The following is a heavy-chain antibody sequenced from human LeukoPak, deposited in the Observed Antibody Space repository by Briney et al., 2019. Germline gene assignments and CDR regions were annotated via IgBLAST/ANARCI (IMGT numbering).Heavy chain of an antibody. V-gene: IGHV4-34*01. CDR1: GGSFSGYY. D-gene: IGHD3-10*01. J-gene: IGHJ4*02. CDR2: INHSGST. CDR3: ARQFGSGSHIDY. Sequence: KPSETLSLTCAVYGGSFSGYYWSWIRQPPGKGLEWIGEINHSGSTNYNPSLKSRVTISVDTSKNQFSLKLSSVTAADTAVYYCARQFGSGSHIDYWGQGTLVSVSS.